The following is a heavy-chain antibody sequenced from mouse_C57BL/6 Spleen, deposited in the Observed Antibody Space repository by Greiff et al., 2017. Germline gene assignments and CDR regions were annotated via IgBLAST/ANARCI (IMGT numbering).Heavy chain of an antibody. CDR1: GFTFSSYG. D-gene: IGHD2-4*01. V-gene: IGHV5-6*01. CDR3: ERPSYDYDEAY. Sequence: EVMLVESGGDLVKPGGSLKFSCAASGFTFSSYGMPWVRQTPDKWLEWVATISSGGSYTYYPDSVKGRFTIYRDNAKNTLYLQMSSLKSEDTAMYYCERPSYDYDEAYWGQGNLVTVSA. J-gene: IGHJ3*01. CDR2: ISSGGSYT.